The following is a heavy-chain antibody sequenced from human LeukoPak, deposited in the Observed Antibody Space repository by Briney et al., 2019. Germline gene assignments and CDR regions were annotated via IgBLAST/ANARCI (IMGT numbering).Heavy chain of an antibody. D-gene: IGHD3-10*01. CDR2: IIHSGST. J-gene: IGHJ6*03. CDR3: ARLRFDYYGSGSYYLLYYYYMDV. CDR1: GGSFSGYY. Sequence: SETLSLTCAVYGGSFSGYYWSWIRQSPGKGLEWIGQIIHSGSTNYNPSLKSRVTISVDTSKNQFSLKLSSVTAADTAVYYCARLRFDYYGSGSYYLLYYYYMDVWGKGTTVTISS. V-gene: IGHV4-34*12.